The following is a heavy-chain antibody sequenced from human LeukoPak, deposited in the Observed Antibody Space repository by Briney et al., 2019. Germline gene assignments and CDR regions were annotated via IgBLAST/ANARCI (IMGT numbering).Heavy chain of an antibody. Sequence: QSGGSLRLSCAASGFTFIDYDMHWVRQVIGKGLEWVSAIGIRGDTHYSGSVKGRFTISRENAESSLYLQMNSLRAEDTAVYYCARGGIQVSGIDEFDCWGQGTLVTVSS. V-gene: IGHV3-13*01. CDR1: GFTFIDYD. CDR2: IGIRGDT. D-gene: IGHD6-19*01. CDR3: ARGGIQVSGIDEFDC. J-gene: IGHJ4*02.